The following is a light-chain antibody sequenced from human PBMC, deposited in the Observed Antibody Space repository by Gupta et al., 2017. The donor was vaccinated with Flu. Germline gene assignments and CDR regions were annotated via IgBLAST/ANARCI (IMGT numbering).Light chain of an antibody. Sequence: TSGDIGSSSDVSWSQQPPGQAPNILIYGNNKRPSGVSDRFSASKSGDTASLAITGLQAGDEADYYCSSCVSSRSLVFGGGTKLTVL. CDR2: GNN. J-gene: IGLJ2*01. CDR1: SGDIGSSSD. CDR3: SSCVSSRSLV. V-gene: IGLV2-14*01.